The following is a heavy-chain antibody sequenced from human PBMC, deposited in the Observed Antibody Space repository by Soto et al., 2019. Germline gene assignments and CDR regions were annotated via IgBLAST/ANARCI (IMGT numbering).Heavy chain of an antibody. CDR2: IDIDGRGT. D-gene: IGHD4-17*01. CDR3: ATVFDS. V-gene: IGHV3-74*01. CDR1: GFTLSGHW. J-gene: IGHJ4*02. Sequence: EMQLVESGGGLVPPAGSLRLSCAASGFTLSGHWIHWVRQAPGKGLEWVSRIDIDGRGTSYADSVKGRFTISTDNAKDTVYLQMNSLRAEDTAVYYCATVFDSWGQGTLVIVSS.